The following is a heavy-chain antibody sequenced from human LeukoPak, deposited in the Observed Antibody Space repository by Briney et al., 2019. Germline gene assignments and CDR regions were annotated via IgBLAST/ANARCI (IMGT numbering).Heavy chain of an antibody. CDR2: INPGNGNA. J-gene: IGHJ4*02. D-gene: IGHD3-10*01. Sequence: ASVTVSCKASGYPFVSYVIHWVRQAPGQRLEWMGWINPGNGNAEYSQKFQGRVTITRDPSATTAYMELSSLRSEDMAVYYCAKDRGGTGDFDYWGQGTLVTVPS. CDR3: AKDRGGTGDFDY. V-gene: IGHV1-3*01. CDR1: GYPFVSYV.